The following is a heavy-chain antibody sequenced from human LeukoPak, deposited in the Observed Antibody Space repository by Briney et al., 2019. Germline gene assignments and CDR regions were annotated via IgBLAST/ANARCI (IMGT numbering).Heavy chain of an antibody. D-gene: IGHD5-24*01. V-gene: IGHV4-59*01. CDR3: ARRRWQHSYNAFDI. Sequence: PSETLSLTCTVSGRSLNNDYWLWLRQPPPKGGAWVGYIYYRGTTDYNSSLKSRVTISGDTSSNQFSLKLNSVTATDTAVYYCARRRWQHSYNAFDIWGQGTMVTVSS. J-gene: IGHJ3*02. CDR1: GRSLNNDY. CDR2: IYYRGTT.